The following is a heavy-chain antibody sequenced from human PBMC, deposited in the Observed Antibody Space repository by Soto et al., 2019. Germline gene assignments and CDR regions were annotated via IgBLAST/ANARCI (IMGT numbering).Heavy chain of an antibody. D-gene: IGHD3-16*01. CDR3: TGGGYYYYYGMDV. CDR2: IRSKANSYAT. CDR1: GFTFSGSP. V-gene: IGHV3-73*01. Sequence: EVQLVESGGGLVQPGGSLKLSCAASGFTFSGSPMHWVRQASGKGLEWVGRIRSKANSYATAYAASVKGRFTISRDDSKNTAYLQMNSLKTEDTAVYYCTGGGYYYYYGMDVWGQGTTVTVSS. J-gene: IGHJ6*02.